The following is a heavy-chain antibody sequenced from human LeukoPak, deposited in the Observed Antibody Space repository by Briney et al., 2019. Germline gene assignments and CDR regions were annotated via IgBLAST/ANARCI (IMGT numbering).Heavy chain of an antibody. Sequence: GGSLRLSCAASGFTFSNYAITWIRQAPGKGLEWVSEISGSGESTYYGDSVKGRFTISRDNSKNTLYLQMNSLRAGDTAVYYCAREHWDFDYWGRGTLVTVSS. CDR2: ISGSGEST. D-gene: IGHD7-27*01. CDR3: AREHWDFDY. V-gene: IGHV3-23*01. CDR1: GFTFSNYA. J-gene: IGHJ4*02.